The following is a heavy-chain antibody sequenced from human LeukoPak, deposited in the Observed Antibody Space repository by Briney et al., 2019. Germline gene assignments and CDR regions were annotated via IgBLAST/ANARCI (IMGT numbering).Heavy chain of an antibody. Sequence: ASVEVSCKASGYTFTGYYMHWVRQAPGQGLEWMGWINPNSGGTNYAQKFQGRVTMTRDTSISTAYMELSRLRSDDTAVYYCARVRGRQLAQTKFDYWGQGTLVTVSS. CDR2: INPNSGGT. CDR1: GYTFTGYY. J-gene: IGHJ4*02. V-gene: IGHV1-2*02. D-gene: IGHD6-13*01. CDR3: ARVRGRQLAQTKFDY.